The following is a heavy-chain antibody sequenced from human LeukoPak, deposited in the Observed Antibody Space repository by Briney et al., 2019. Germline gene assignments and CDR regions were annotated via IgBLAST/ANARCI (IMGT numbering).Heavy chain of an antibody. D-gene: IGHD3-3*01. CDR2: ISGSGATT. J-gene: IGHJ4*02. CDR1: GFTFSHYT. V-gene: IGHV3-23*01. CDR3: AKDHMWNGIAIYGVTED. Sequence: PGGSLRLSCAASGFTFSHYTLSWVRQAPGKGLEWVSLISGSGATTYYADSVKGRFTISRDNSKNTLYLQMTSLGAEDTAVYYCAKDHMWNGIAIYGVTEDWGQGTLVTVSS.